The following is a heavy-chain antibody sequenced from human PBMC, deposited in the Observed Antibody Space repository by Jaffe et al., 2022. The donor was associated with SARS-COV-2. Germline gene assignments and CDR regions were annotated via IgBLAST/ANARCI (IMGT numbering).Heavy chain of an antibody. CDR1: GFTFSSYW. J-gene: IGHJ4*02. Sequence: EVQLVESGGGLVQPGGSLRLSCAASGFTFSSYWMSWVRQAPGKGLEWVANIKQDGSEKYYVDSVKGRFTISRDNAKNSLYLQMNSLRAEDTAVYYCARVVVPAAMGGFDYWGQGTLVTVSS. CDR2: IKQDGSEK. CDR3: ARVVVPAAMGGFDY. D-gene: IGHD2-2*01. V-gene: IGHV3-7*01.